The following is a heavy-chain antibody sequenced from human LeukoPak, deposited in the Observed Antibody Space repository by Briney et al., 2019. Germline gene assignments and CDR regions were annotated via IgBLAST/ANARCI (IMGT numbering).Heavy chain of an antibody. J-gene: IGHJ4*02. Sequence: GGSLRLSCAASGFTFSSYGMHWVRQAPGKGLEWVAFIRYDGSNKYYADSVKGRFTISRDNSKNTLYLQMNSLRAEDTAVYYCTTDLTMIVVAKGYWGQGTLVTVSS. CDR3: TTDLTMIVVAKGY. CDR1: GFTFSSYG. CDR2: IRYDGSNK. V-gene: IGHV3-30*02. D-gene: IGHD3-22*01.